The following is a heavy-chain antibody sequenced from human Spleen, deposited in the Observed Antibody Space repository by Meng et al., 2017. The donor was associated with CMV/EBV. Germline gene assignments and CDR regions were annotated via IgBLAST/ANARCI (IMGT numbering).Heavy chain of an antibody. CDR2: FYHSGNT. J-gene: IGHJ4*02. V-gene: IGHV4-38-2*02. CDR3: ARDDTSAYCGGDCRPKYFDY. CDR1: GYSISSGYY. D-gene: IGHD2-21*01. Sequence: SETLSLTCNVSGYSISSGYYWGWIRQPPGKGLEWIVSFYHSGNTYYNPSLKSRVTISVDPSKNHFSLRLTSLTAADTAVYYCARDDTSAYCGGDCRPKYFDYWGQGKLVTVSS.